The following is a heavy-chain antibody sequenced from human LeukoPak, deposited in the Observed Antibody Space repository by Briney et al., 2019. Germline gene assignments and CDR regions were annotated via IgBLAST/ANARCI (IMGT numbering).Heavy chain of an antibody. V-gene: IGHV3-11*01. CDR1: GFTFSDYY. Sequence: GGSLRLSCAASGFTFSDYYMSWIRQAPGKGLEWVSYISSSGSTIYYADSMKGRFTISRDNAKDSLYLQMNSLRAEDTAVYYCAKGDYGDYVSYFDCWGQGTLVTVSS. CDR2: ISSSGSTI. CDR3: AKGDYGDYVSYFDC. D-gene: IGHD4-17*01. J-gene: IGHJ4*02.